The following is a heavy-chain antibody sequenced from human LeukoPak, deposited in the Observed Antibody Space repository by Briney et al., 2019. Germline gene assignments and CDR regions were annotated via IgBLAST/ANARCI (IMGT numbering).Heavy chain of an antibody. D-gene: IGHD3-10*01. CDR1: GFTFSSYA. CDR2: ISGSGGST. CDR3: AKVGVLWFGSQGAFDI. J-gene: IGHJ3*02. Sequence: PGGSLRLSCAASGFTFSSYAMSWVRQAPGKGLEWVSAISGSGGSTYYADSMKGRFTTSRDNSKNTLYLQMNSLRAEDTAVYYCAKVGVLWFGSQGAFDIWGQGTMVTVSS. V-gene: IGHV3-23*01.